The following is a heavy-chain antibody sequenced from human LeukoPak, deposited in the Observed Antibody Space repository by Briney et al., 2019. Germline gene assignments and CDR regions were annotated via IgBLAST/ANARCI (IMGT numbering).Heavy chain of an antibody. V-gene: IGHV3-9*01. Sequence: PGGSLRLSCAASGFTFDDYAMPWVRQAPGKGLEWVSGISWNSGSIGYADSVKGRFTISRDNAKNSLYLQMNSLRAEDTALYYCAKELTYYDFWSGLYNAFDIWGQGTMVTVSS. CDR2: ISWNSGSI. CDR1: GFTFDDYA. D-gene: IGHD3-3*01. CDR3: AKELTYYDFWSGLYNAFDI. J-gene: IGHJ3*02.